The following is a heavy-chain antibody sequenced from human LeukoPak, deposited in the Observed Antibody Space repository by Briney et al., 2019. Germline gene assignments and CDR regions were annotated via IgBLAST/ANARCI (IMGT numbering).Heavy chain of an antibody. CDR3: ARIEGTTYDSVWGSYGY. CDR2: ISSSGST. CDR1: GDSISSGDYY. Sequence: KSSETLSLTCTVSGDSISSGDYYWSWIRQPAGKGLEWIGRISSSGSTNYNPSLKSRVTISVDTSKNQFSLKLSSVTAADTAMYYCARIEGTTYDSVWGSYGYWGQGTLVTVSS. J-gene: IGHJ4*02. D-gene: IGHD3-16*01. V-gene: IGHV4-61*02.